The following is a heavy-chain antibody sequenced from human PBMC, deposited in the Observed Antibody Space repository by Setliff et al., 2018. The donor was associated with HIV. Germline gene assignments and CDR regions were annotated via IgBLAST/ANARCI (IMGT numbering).Heavy chain of an antibody. Sequence: SETLSLTCAVSGYSISTAYFWSWIRQPAGKGLEWIGHIHTSGNANYNPSLNSRVTISVDTSKNHFSLKLSSVTAADTAVYYCARSLLPSITVAGTIGYWGQGSLVTVSS. CDR1: GYSISTAYF. CDR3: ARSLLPSITVAGTIGY. D-gene: IGHD6-19*01. V-gene: IGHV4-61*09. CDR2: IHTSGNA. J-gene: IGHJ4*02.